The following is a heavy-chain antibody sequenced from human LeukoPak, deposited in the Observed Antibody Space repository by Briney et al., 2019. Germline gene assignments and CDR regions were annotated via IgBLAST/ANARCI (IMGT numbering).Heavy chain of an antibody. CDR3: ARLDDGSGYRWYFFDY. CDR2: ICYSGST. J-gene: IGHJ4*02. Sequence: SETLSLTCTVSGGSVSSSNYYWGWIRQPPGKGLEWIGTICYSGSTYYNPSLKSRVTISVDTSKNQFSLKLSSVTAADTAVYYCARLDDGSGYRWYFFDYWGQGTLVTVSS. CDR1: GGSVSSSNYY. V-gene: IGHV4-39*07. D-gene: IGHD3-22*01.